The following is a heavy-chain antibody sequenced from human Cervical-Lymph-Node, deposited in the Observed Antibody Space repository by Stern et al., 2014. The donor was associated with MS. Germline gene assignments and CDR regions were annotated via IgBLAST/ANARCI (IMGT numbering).Heavy chain of an antibody. CDR3: ASGSSAWDPFGMDV. CDR1: RFAFSSFA. Sequence: VQLVESGGGVVHPGRSLRLSCAASRFAFSSFAMHWVRQAPGKGLEWVAIINHDGSKRNYADSVKGRFTVSRDNSKNTVSLEMNSLRVEDPAVYYCASGSSAWDPFGMDVWGQGTTVIVSS. J-gene: IGHJ6*02. D-gene: IGHD2-2*01. CDR2: INHDGSKR. V-gene: IGHV3-33*08.